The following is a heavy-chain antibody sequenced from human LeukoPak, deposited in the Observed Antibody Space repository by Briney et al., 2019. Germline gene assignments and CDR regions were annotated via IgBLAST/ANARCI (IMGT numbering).Heavy chain of an antibody. Sequence: PSQTLSLTCTVSGGSISSGGYYWRWIRQHPGKGLEWIGYIYYSGSTYYNPSLKSRVTISVDTSKNQFSLKLSSVTAADTAVYYCARVSGGSSPTGWFDPWGQGTLVTVSS. D-gene: IGHD6-6*01. CDR1: GGSISSGGYY. CDR3: ARVSGGSSPTGWFDP. V-gene: IGHV4-31*03. CDR2: IYYSGST. J-gene: IGHJ5*02.